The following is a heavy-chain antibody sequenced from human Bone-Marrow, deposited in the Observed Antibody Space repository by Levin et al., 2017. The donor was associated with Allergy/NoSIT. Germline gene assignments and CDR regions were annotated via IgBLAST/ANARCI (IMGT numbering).Heavy chain of an antibody. J-gene: IGHJ5*02. Sequence: GESLKISCAASGFTFSSYGMHWVRQAPGKGLEWVAVISYDGSNKYYADSVKGRFTISRDNSKNTLYLQMNSLRAEDTAVYYCAKGASARYCSGGSCSRGAGNWFDPWGQGTLVTVSS. D-gene: IGHD2-15*01. CDR3: AKGASARYCSGGSCSRGAGNWFDP. CDR1: GFTFSSYG. CDR2: ISYDGSNK. V-gene: IGHV3-30*18.